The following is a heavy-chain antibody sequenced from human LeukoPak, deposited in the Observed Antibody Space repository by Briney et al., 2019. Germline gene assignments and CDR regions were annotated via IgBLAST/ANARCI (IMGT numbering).Heavy chain of an antibody. V-gene: IGHV3-33*01. J-gene: IGHJ4*02. Sequence: GGSLRLSCAASGFTFSSYGMHWVRQAPGKGLEWVAVIWYDGSNKYYADSVKGRFTISRDNSKNTLYLQMNSLKTEDTAVYYCTTEWALAGNFYWGQGTLVTVSS. CDR1: GFTFSSYG. CDR2: IWYDGSNK. CDR3: TTEWALAGNFY. D-gene: IGHD6-19*01.